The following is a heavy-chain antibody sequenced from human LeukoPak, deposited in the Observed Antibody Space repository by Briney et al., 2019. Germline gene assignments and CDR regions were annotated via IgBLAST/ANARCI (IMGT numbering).Heavy chain of an antibody. CDR3: ARDFGTMIVVDY. CDR2: INPNSGGT. V-gene: IGHV1-2*02. CDR1: GYTITDYY. D-gene: IGHD3-22*01. J-gene: IGHJ4*02. Sequence: ASVKVSCKASGYTITDYYIHWVRQAPGQGLEWMGWINPNSGGTNYAQKFQGRVTMTRDTSISTAYMELSRLRSDDTAVYYCARDFGTMIVVDYWGQGTLVTVSS.